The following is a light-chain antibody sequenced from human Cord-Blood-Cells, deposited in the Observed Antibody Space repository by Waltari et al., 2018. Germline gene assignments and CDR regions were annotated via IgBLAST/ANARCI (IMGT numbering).Light chain of an antibody. Sequence: QSALTQPRSVPGSPGQSVTISCTGTSSDVGGYNYVSWYQQHPAKAPKLMFYDVSKRPSGVPDRFSGSKSGNTASLTISGLQAEDEADYYCCSYAGSYTLKVFGGGTKLTVL. CDR1: SSDVGGYNY. CDR3: CSYAGSYTLKV. CDR2: DVS. V-gene: IGLV2-11*01. J-gene: IGLJ2*01.